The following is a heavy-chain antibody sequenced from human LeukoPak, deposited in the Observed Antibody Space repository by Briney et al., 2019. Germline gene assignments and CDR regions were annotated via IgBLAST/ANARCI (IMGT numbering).Heavy chain of an antibody. CDR2: ISGGGGSI. Sequence: GGSLRLSCAASGFTFSSYAMSWVRQAPGKGLEWVSAISGGGGSIYYADSVKGRFTISRDKSKNTLYLQMNSLRAEDTALYYCAKGDSYGYYWGQGTLVTVSS. CDR1: GFTFSSYA. V-gene: IGHV3-23*01. CDR3: AKGDSYGYY. D-gene: IGHD5-18*01. J-gene: IGHJ4*02.